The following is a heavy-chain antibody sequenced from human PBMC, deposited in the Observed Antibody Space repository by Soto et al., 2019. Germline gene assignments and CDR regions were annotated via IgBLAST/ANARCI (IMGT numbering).Heavy chain of an antibody. D-gene: IGHD6-19*01. V-gene: IGHV3-13*01. CDR1: GFTFSSYD. CDR2: IGTAGDT. Sequence: GGSLRLSCAASGFTFSSYDMHWVRQATGKGLEWVSAIGTAGDTYYPGSVKGRFTISRENAKNSLYLQMNSLRAGDTAVYYCARGLPDSSGWYYFDYWGQGTLVTVSS. CDR3: ARGLPDSSGWYYFDY. J-gene: IGHJ4*02.